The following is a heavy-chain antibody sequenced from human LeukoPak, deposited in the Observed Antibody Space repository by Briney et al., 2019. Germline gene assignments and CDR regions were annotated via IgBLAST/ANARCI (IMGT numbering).Heavy chain of an antibody. CDR3: ARDLTSSWFDDPLDV. CDR2: IIPNNGGT. V-gene: IGHV1-2*02. J-gene: IGHJ3*01. CDR1: GGTFSSYA. Sequence: ASVKVSCKASGGTFSSYAISWLRQAPGRGLEWMGGIIPNNGGTNYAYKFQGRVTMTRDTSISTAYMELNRLRSDDTAVYYCARDLTSSWFDDPLDVWGQGTMVTVSS. D-gene: IGHD6-13*01.